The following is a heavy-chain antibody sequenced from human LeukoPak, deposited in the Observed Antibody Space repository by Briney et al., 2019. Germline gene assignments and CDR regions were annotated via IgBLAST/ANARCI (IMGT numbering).Heavy chain of an antibody. CDR1: GYTFTSYA. D-gene: IGHD5-18*01. J-gene: IGHJ4*02. CDR2: INAGNGNT. Sequence: APVKVSCKASGYTFTSYAMHWVRQAPGQRLEWMGWINAGNGNTKYSQKFQGRVTITRDTSASTAYMELSSLRSEDTAVYYCARGYSYGYVDYWGQGTLVTVSS. V-gene: IGHV1-3*01. CDR3: ARGYSYGYVDY.